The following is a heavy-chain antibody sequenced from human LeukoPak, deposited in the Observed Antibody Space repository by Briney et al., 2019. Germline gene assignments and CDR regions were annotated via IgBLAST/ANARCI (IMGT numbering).Heavy chain of an antibody. Sequence: SETLSLTCTVSSGSISSGDYYWSWIRQPPGKGLEWIGYIYYSGSTYYNPSLKSRVTISVDTSKNQFSLQLSSVTAADTAVYYCARDRMEDYDSSGYSRLFDYWGQGALVTVSS. D-gene: IGHD3-22*01. CDR3: ARDRMEDYDSSGYSRLFDY. CDR2: IYYSGST. V-gene: IGHV4-30-4*01. CDR1: SGSISSGDYY. J-gene: IGHJ4*02.